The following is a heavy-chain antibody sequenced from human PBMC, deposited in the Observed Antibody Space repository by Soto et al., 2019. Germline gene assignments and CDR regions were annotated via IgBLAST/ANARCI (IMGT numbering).Heavy chain of an antibody. D-gene: IGHD6-13*01. CDR3: ARDLGIAAAGTVDY. CDR1: GFTFSSYG. CDR2: IWYDGSNK. Sequence: QVQLVESGGGVVQPGRSLRLSCAASGFTFSSYGMHWVRQAPGKGLEWVAVIWYDGSNKCYADSVKGRFTISRDNSKNTLYLQMNSLRAEDTAVYYCARDLGIAAAGTVDYWGQGTLVTVSS. V-gene: IGHV3-33*01. J-gene: IGHJ4*02.